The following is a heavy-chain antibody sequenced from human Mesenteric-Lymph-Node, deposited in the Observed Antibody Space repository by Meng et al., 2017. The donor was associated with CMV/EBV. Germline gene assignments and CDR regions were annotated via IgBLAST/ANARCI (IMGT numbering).Heavy chain of an antibody. CDR2: IRYDGSKK. J-gene: IGHJ6*02. CDR1: GFTFSTYG. V-gene: IGHV3-30*02. CDR3: AKGYYDFWSGYPDHYGMDV. D-gene: IGHD3-3*01. Sequence: GESLKISCAASGFTFSTYGMHWVRQAPGKGLEWVAFIRYDGSKKYYVDSVKGRFSISRDNSKNTLYVQMNSLRAEDTAVYHCAKGYYDFWSGYPDHYGMDVWGQGTTVTVSS.